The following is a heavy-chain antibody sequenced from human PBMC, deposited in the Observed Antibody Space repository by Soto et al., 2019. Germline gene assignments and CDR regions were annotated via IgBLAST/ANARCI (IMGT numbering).Heavy chain of an antibody. CDR1: GFTFSSYA. V-gene: IGHV3-23*01. Sequence: GSLRLSCAASGFTFSSYAMSWVRQAPGKGLEWVSAISGSGGSTYYADSVKGRFTISRDNSKNTLYLQMNSLRAEDTAVYYCAKAKDSSSWYPVSFQHWGQGTLVTVSS. D-gene: IGHD6-13*01. J-gene: IGHJ1*01. CDR2: ISGSGGST. CDR3: AKAKDSSSWYPVSFQH.